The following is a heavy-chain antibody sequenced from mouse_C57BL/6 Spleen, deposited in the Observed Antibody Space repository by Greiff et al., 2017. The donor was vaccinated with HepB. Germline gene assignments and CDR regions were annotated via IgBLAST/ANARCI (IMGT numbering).Heavy chain of an antibody. V-gene: IGHV1-19*01. CDR1: GYTFTDYY. J-gene: IGHJ1*03. CDR2: INPYNGGT. D-gene: IGHD3-3*01. Sequence: VQLKESGPVLVKPGASVKMSCKASGYTFTDYYMNWVKQSHGKSLEWIGVINPYNGGTSYNQKFKGKATLTVDKSSSTAYMELNSLTSEDSAVYYCARSETGLRYFDVWGTGTTVTVSS. CDR3: ARSETGLRYFDV.